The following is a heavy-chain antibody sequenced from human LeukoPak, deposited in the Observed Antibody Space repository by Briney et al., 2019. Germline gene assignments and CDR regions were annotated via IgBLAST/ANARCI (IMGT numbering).Heavy chain of an antibody. CDR3: EKCRGWHSSGWPIDH. V-gene: IGHV3-23*01. CDR2: ISGSGGNT. Sequence: GGSLRLSCAASGFTFSSHGMSWVRQAPGKGPEWFSIISGSGGNTHYADSVKGRFIISRDNSKNTLYLQMNSLRAEDKAIYYCEKCRGWHSSGWPIDHWGQGTLVTVSS. CDR1: GFTFSSHG. D-gene: IGHD6-19*01. J-gene: IGHJ4*02.